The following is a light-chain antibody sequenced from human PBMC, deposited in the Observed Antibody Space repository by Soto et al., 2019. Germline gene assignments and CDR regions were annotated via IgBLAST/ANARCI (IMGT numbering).Light chain of an antibody. CDR2: GAS. CDR3: HQYGSAPLPGGSPLP. J-gene: IGKJ4*01. CDR1: QSVSGNY. V-gene: IGKV3-20*01. Sequence: ENVLTQSPGTLSLSPGERATLSCRASQSVSGNYLAWYQHKPGQAPRLLIYGASSRATGIADRFSGSGSGTDFTLTSSRLEPEDFAVNYCHQYGSAPLPGGSPLPFGGGTKVEIK.